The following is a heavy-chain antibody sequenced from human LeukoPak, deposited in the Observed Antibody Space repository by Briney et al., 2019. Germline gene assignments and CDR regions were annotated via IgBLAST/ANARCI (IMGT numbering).Heavy chain of an antibody. D-gene: IGHD1-14*01. CDR2: IIPIFGTA. Sequence: ASVKVSCKASGGTFSSYAISWVRQAPGQGLEWMGGIIPIFGTANYAQKFQGRVTITADESTSTAYMELSSLRSEDTAVYYCARDRLSNHRAWFDPWGQGTLVTVSS. J-gene: IGHJ5*02. CDR3: ARDRLSNHRAWFDP. V-gene: IGHV1-69*13. CDR1: GGTFSSYA.